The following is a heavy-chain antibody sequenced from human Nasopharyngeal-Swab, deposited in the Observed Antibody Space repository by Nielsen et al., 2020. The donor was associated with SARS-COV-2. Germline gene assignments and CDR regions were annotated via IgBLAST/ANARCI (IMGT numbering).Heavy chain of an antibody. D-gene: IGHD3-3*01. CDR3: ARDGLDYDFWSAYFMDV. Sequence: GWALRLSCAASGFTFNNYNFNWVRQAPGEGLEWVSSISSSSSYIYYADSVKGRFTISRDNAKNSLYLQMNSLRAEDTAVYYCARDGLDYDFWSAYFMDVWGQGTTVTVSS. J-gene: IGHJ6*02. V-gene: IGHV3-21*01. CDR2: ISSSSSYI. CDR1: GFTFNNYN.